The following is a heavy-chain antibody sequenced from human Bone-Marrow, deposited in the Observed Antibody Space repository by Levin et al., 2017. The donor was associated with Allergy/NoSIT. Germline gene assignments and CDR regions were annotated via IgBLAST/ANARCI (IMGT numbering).Heavy chain of an antibody. Sequence: ASVKVSCKTSGFTFTDYYLHWVRQAPGQGLEWMGWINPNTGVTNYAQRFQGRVTMTRDTSINTAYMELTWLKSDDTAVIYCARGGSRVSDWGQGTLVTVSS. J-gene: IGHJ4*02. D-gene: IGHD2-15*01. CDR1: GFTFTDYY. V-gene: IGHV1-2*02. CDR3: ARGGSRVSD. CDR2: INPNTGVT.